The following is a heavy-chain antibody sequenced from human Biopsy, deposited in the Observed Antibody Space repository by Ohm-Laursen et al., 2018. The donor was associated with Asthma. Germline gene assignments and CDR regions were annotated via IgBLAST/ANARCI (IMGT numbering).Heavy chain of an antibody. CDR2: IGSRITDAI. D-gene: IGHD2-8*01. CDR3: AREVKMAY. J-gene: IGHJ4*02. CDR1: GFTVSSNG. V-gene: IGHV3-21*05. Sequence: SLRLSCAASGFTVSSNGMSWIRQTPGRGLEWISYIGSRITDAIYYADSVKGRFTISRDNAKNSVFLQMNSLRAEDTGVYYCAREVKMAYWGRGTLVTVSS.